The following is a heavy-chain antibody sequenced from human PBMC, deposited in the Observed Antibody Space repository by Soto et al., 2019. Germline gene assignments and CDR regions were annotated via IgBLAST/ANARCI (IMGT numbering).Heavy chain of an antibody. Sequence: PSETLSLTCTVPGGSISSYYWSWIRQPPGKGLEWIGYIYYSGSTNYNPSLKSRVTISVDTSKNQFSLKLTSVTAADTAVYYCARVIPRDGYNFGSGAMGVWGQGTTVTVSS. CDR2: IYYSGST. CDR1: GGSISSYY. V-gene: IGHV4-59*01. J-gene: IGHJ6*02. CDR3: ARVIPRDGYNFGSGAMGV. D-gene: IGHD5-12*01.